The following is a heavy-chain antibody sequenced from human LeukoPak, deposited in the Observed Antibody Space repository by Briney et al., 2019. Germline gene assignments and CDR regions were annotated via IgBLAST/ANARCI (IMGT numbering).Heavy chain of an antibody. CDR3: ARHRNHSGYDFRVSLDGMDV. Sequence: SETLSLTCTVSGGSISSSSYYWGWIRQPPGKGLEWIGSIYYSGSTYYNPSLKSRVTISVDTSKNQFSLKLSSVTAADTAVYYCARHRNHSGYDFRVSLDGMDVWGQGTTVTVSS. CDR2: IYYSGST. D-gene: IGHD5-12*01. V-gene: IGHV4-39*01. CDR1: GGSISSSSYY. J-gene: IGHJ6*02.